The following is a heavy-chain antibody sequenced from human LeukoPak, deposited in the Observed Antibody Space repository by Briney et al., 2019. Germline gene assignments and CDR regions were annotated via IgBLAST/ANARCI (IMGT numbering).Heavy chain of an antibody. J-gene: IGHJ4*02. V-gene: IGHV3-23*01. Sequence: GGSLRLSCAASGITLSSYAMSWVRRAPGKGLEWVSAISGSGGSTYYADSVKGRFTISRDNSKNTLYLQMNSLRAEDTAVYYCAKDLEGPYYYGSGSYYPAYYFDYWGQGTLVTVSS. CDR2: ISGSGGST. D-gene: IGHD3-10*01. CDR1: GITLSSYA. CDR3: AKDLEGPYYYGSGSYYPAYYFDY.